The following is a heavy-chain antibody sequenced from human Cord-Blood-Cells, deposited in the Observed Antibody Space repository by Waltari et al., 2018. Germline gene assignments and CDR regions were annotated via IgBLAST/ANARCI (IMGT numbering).Heavy chain of an antibody. D-gene: IGHD3-22*01. CDR3: ARLLARTYYYDSSGYYYWFDP. CDR2: INHSGRT. J-gene: IGHJ5*02. Sequence: QVQLQQWGAGLLKPSETLSLTCAVYGGSFSGYYWSWIRQPPGKGLEWVGEINHSGRTNNNPSLECRVHMSRDSSKNQFSLRLSSVTAADTAVYYCARLLARTYYYDSSGYYYWFDPWGQGTLVTVSS. CDR1: GGSFSGYY. V-gene: IGHV4-34*01.